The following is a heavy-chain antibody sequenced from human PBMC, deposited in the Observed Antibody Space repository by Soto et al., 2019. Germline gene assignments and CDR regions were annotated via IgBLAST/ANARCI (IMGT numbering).Heavy chain of an antibody. Sequence: GGSLRLSCAASGVTFSSYAMSWVRQAPGKGLEWVSAISGSGASTYYADSVKGRFTISRDNSKNTLYLQMNSLRAEDTAVYYCAHFDWFIDYWGQGTLVTVSS. CDR2: ISGSGAST. D-gene: IGHD3-9*01. CDR3: AHFDWFIDY. V-gene: IGHV3-23*01. J-gene: IGHJ4*02. CDR1: GVTFSSYA.